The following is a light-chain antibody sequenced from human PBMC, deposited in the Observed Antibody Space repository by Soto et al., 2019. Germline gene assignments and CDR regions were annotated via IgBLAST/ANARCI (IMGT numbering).Light chain of an antibody. CDR3: SSYTTFSTLV. CDR1: SSDVGAYNY. CDR2: DVS. J-gene: IGLJ2*01. Sequence: QSVLTQPASVSGSLGQSITISCTGTSSDVGAYNYVSWYQQHPGKVPKLMIYDVSNRPSGVSNRFSGSKSGNTASLTISGLQAEDEADYYCSSYTTFSTLVFGGGTKLTVL. V-gene: IGLV2-14*01.